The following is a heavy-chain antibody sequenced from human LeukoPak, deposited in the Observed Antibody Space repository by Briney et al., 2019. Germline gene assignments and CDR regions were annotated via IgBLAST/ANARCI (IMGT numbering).Heavy chain of an antibody. CDR2: IYSGGST. D-gene: IGHD4-17*01. CDR3: ARTYYGDYLHYYYGMDV. CDR1: GFTVSSNY. Sequence: GGSLRLSCAASGFTVSSNYMSWVRQAPGKRLEWVSVIYSGGSTYYADSVKGRFTISRDNSKNTLYLQMNSLRAEDTAVYYCARTYYGDYLHYYYGMDVWGQGTTVTVSS. V-gene: IGHV3-53*01. J-gene: IGHJ6*02.